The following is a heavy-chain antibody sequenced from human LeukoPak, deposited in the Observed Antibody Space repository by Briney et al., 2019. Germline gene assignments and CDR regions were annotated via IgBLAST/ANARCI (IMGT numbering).Heavy chain of an antibody. V-gene: IGHV1-8*01. J-gene: IGHJ6*02. CDR3: ASSYSVAYYYYYGMDV. CDR2: MNPNSGNT. Sequence: ASVKVSCKASGYTFTSYDINWVRQATGQGLEWMGWMNPNSGNTGYAQKFQGRVTTARNTSISTAYMELSSLRSEDTAVYYCASSYSVAYYYYYGMDVWGQGTTVTVSS. D-gene: IGHD1-26*01. CDR1: GYTFTSYD.